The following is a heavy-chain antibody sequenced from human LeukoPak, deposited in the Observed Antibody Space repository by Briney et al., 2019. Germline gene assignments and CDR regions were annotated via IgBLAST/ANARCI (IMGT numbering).Heavy chain of an antibody. J-gene: IGHJ4*02. CDR1: GFTFSSYG. D-gene: IGHD6-13*01. CDR3: AKDRDRIAAALHFDY. Sequence: PGGSLRLSCAASGFTFSSYGMHWVRQAPGKGLEWVAVISYDGSNKYYADFVKGRFTISRDNSKNTLYLQMNSLRAEDTAVYYCAKDRDRIAAALHFDYWGQGTLVTVSS. CDR2: ISYDGSNK. V-gene: IGHV3-30*18.